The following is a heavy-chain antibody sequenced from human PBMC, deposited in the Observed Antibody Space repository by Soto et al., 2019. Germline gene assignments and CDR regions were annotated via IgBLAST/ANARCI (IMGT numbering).Heavy chain of an antibody. Sequence: GASVKVSCKASGYTFTGYYMHWVRQAPGQGLEWMGWINPNSGGTNYAQKFQGWVTMTRDTSISTAYMELSRLRSDDTAVYYCAISLDYGDYVWYFDYWGQGTLVTVSS. D-gene: IGHD4-17*01. V-gene: IGHV1-2*04. CDR1: GYTFTGYY. CDR3: AISLDYGDYVWYFDY. CDR2: INPNSGGT. J-gene: IGHJ4*02.